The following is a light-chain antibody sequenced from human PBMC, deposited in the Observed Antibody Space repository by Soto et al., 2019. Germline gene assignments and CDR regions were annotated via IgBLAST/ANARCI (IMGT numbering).Light chain of an antibody. CDR2: GAS. Sequence: EIVLTQSPGTLSLPPGGRATLSCRASQSVSATYLAWYQQRPGRAPRLLIYGASTRAPGIPDRFSGSGSGTDFALTISRLQPEDFSVYYCKHYASSPMYTFGQGTKLENK. CDR1: QSVSATY. J-gene: IGKJ2*01. V-gene: IGKV3-20*01. CDR3: KHYASSPMYT.